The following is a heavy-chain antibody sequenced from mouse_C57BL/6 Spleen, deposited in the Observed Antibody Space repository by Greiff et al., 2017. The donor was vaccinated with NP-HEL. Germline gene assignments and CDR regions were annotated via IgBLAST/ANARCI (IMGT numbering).Heavy chain of an antibody. CDR1: GYTFTSYW. D-gene: IGHD1-1*01. CDR2: IDPSDSYT. J-gene: IGHJ3*01. V-gene: IGHV1-69*01. CDR3: ARGTTVVAPGFAY. Sequence: VQLQQPGAELVMPGASVKLSCKASGYTFTSYWMHWVKQRPGQGLEWIGEIDPSDSYTNYNQKFKGKSTLTVDKSSSTAYMQLSSLTSEDSAVYDCARGTTVVAPGFAYWGQGTLVTVSA.